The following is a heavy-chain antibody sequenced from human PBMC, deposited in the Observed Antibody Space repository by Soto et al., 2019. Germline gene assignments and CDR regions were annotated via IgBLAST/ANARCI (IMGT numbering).Heavy chain of an antibody. CDR3: AADQDSPTVAGDY. CDR1: GFTFTSSA. V-gene: IGHV1-58*01. D-gene: IGHD6-19*01. Sequence: SVKVSCKASGFTFTSSAVQWVRQARGQRLEWIGWIVVGSGNTSYAQKFQERVTITRDMSTSTAYMELSSLRSEDTAVYYCAADQDSPTVAGDYWGQGTLVTVSS. J-gene: IGHJ4*02. CDR2: IVVGSGNT.